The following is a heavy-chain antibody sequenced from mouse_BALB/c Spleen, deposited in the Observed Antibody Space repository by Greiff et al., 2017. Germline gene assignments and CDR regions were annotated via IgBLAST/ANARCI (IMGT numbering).Heavy chain of an antibody. CDR3: AREDYGNYWFAY. CDR2: INPSNGGT. V-gene: IGHV1S81*02. Sequence: VQLKESGAELVKPGASVKLSCKASGYTFTSYYMYWVKQRPGQGLEWIGEINPSNGGTNYNEKFKSKATLTVDKSSSTAYMQLSSLTSEDSAVYYCAREDYGNYWFAYWGQGTLVTVSA. CDR1: GYTFTSYY. D-gene: IGHD2-1*01. J-gene: IGHJ3*01.